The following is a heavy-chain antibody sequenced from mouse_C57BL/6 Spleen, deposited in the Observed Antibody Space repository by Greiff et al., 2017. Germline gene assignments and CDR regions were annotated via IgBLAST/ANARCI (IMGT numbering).Heavy chain of an antibody. CDR1: GYAFSSYW. CDR2: ISPGDGDT. D-gene: IGHD2-4*01. CDR3: ARVGYYYDLWFAY. Sequence: VQLQQSGAELVKPGASVKISCKASGYAFSSYWMNWVKQRPGKGLAWIGQISPGDGDTNYNGTFKGQATLPADKSSSTVYMQLSSLTSEDSAVDFCARVGYYYDLWFAYWGQGTLVTVSA. J-gene: IGHJ3*01. V-gene: IGHV1-80*01.